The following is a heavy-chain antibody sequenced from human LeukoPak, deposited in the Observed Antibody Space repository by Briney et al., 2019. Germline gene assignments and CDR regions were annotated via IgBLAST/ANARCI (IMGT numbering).Heavy chain of an antibody. CDR2: ISWNSGSI. Sequence: GGSLRLSCAASGFTFDDYAMHWVRQAPGEGLEWVSGISWNSGSIGYADSVKGRFTISRDNAKNSLYLQMNSLRAEDTALYYCAKSRWGSYYYYGMDVWGQGTTVTVSS. J-gene: IGHJ6*02. CDR1: GFTFDDYA. D-gene: IGHD5-24*01. CDR3: AKSRWGSYYYYGMDV. V-gene: IGHV3-9*01.